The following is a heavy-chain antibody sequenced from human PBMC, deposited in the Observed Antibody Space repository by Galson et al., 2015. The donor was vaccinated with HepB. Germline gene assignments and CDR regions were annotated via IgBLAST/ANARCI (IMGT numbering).Heavy chain of an antibody. CDR1: EFTVSTNY. V-gene: IGHV3-23*01. J-gene: IGHJ4*02. CDR3: AKNSGGVRYCSGGSCYFDY. Sequence: SLRLSCAASEFTVSTNYMSWVRQAPGKGLEWVSTVTGNAEVTYYSDSVKGRFTISRDNSKNTLYLQLNSLRAGDTAVYYCAKNSGGVRYCSGGSCYFDYWGQGTLVTVSS. D-gene: IGHD2-15*01. CDR2: VTGNAEVT.